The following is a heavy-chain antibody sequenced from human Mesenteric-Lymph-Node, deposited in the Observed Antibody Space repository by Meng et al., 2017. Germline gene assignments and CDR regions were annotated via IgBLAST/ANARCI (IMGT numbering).Heavy chain of an antibody. Sequence: HGRLGGVGGGVVQPGRSLGLSCAASGFTFSNYGMQWVRQAPGAGLEWVAVIWYDGSHKYYPDAVKGRFIVSRDQSTDTLSLQMNNLRAEDTAVYYCARDNYGGTLDNWGQGTLVTVSS. CDR2: IWYDGSHK. J-gene: IGHJ4*02. D-gene: IGHD4-23*01. CDR3: ARDNYGGTLDN. V-gene: IGHV3-33*01. CDR1: GFTFSNYG.